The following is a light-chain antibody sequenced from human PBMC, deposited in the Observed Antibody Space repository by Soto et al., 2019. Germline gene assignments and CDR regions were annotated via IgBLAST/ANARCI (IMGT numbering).Light chain of an antibody. CDR3: CSYTSSSTLDV. CDR2: DVS. CDR1: SSDVGGYNY. J-gene: IGLJ1*01. Sequence: QSALTQPASVSGSPGQSITISCTGTSSDVGGYNYVSWYQQHPGKAPKLMIYDVSNRPSGVSNRFSGSKSGNTASLTISGLQAEYEGDYYCCSYTSSSTLDVFGTGTKRTVL. V-gene: IGLV2-14*03.